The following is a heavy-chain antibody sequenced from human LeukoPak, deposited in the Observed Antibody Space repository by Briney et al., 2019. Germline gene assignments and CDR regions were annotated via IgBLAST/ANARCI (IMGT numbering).Heavy chain of an antibody. V-gene: IGHV3-7*03. Sequence: GGSLRLSCAASGIILSSYWMSWVRQAPGKGLEWVANIKQDGSEKWYVDSVKGRFTISRDNSKNTLYLQMNSLRAEDTAVYYCARAGNTRFDYWGQGTLVTVSS. CDR1: GIILSSYW. J-gene: IGHJ4*02. D-gene: IGHD2/OR15-2a*01. CDR3: ARAGNTRFDY. CDR2: IKQDGSEK.